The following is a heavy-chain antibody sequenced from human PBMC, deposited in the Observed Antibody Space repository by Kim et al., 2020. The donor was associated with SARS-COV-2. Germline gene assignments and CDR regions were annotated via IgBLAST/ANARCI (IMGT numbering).Heavy chain of an antibody. V-gene: IGHV4-4*02. CDR1: DGSISSNW. J-gene: IGHJ5*02. CDR2: IHHSGVT. CDR3: ARLDSDSGNYFCFDP. Sequence: SETLSLTCGVSDGSISSNWWTWVRQPPGKGLEWIGEIHHSGVTNYNPSLKSRVTISVDKPKNQFSLKLNSVTAADTAVYYCARLDSDSGNYFCFDPWGQG. D-gene: IGHD1-26*01.